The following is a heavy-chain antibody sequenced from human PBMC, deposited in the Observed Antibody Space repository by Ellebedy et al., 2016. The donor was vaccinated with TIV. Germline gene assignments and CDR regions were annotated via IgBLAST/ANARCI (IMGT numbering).Heavy chain of an antibody. CDR3: RSGHYGMDV. Sequence: ASVKVSXXASGYTFTSYGIGWVRQAPGQGLEWMGWISAYNGNTNYAQKLQGRVTMTTDTSTSTAYMELSSLRSEDTAVYYCRSGHYGMDVWGQGTTVTVSS. V-gene: IGHV1-18*01. CDR2: ISAYNGNT. CDR1: GYTFTSYG. J-gene: IGHJ6*02.